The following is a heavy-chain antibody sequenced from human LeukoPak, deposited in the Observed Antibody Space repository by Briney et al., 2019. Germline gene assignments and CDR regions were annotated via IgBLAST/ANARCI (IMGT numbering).Heavy chain of an antibody. D-gene: IGHD6-13*01. CDR3: AKDRSKVATSLAAAVAEGY. V-gene: IGHV3-21*01. CDR1: GFTFSSYS. J-gene: IGHJ4*02. Sequence: GGSLRLSCAASGFTFSSYSMNWVRQAPGKGLAWVSCIGSSSSSKYYADSVKGRFTISRDNFKNTLYLQMNSLRPEDTAVYYCAKDRSKVATSLAAAVAEGYWGQGTLVTVSS. CDR2: IGSSSSSK.